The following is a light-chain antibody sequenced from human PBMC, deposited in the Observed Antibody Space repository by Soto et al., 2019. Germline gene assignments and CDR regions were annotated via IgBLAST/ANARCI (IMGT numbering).Light chain of an antibody. CDR3: TSWTTSTTMI. CDR2: DVN. Sequence: YALTEPACVSGSLAQAATTSYNGTSSDIGAYNFVSWYQQHPGKAPKLMLYDVNIRPSGVSNRFSGSKSGNTASLTISGLQAEDEADYYCTSWTTSTTMIFGGGTKVTVL. CDR1: SSDIGAYNF. J-gene: IGLJ2*01. V-gene: IGLV2-14*03.